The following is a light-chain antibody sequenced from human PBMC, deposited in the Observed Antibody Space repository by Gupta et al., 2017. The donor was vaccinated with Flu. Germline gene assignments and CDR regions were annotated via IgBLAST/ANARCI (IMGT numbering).Light chain of an antibody. V-gene: IGKV1-5*03. J-gene: IGKJ4*01. CDR1: QSISNL. CDR3: QQYDNYSPLT. Sequence: DIQMTQSPSTLSASVGDRVTITCRASQSISNLLAWYQQKPGKAPNILIYKASSLQNGVPSRFSGSGSGTEFTLTISCLQPDDFATYYCQQYDNYSPLTFGGGTKVEIK. CDR2: KAS.